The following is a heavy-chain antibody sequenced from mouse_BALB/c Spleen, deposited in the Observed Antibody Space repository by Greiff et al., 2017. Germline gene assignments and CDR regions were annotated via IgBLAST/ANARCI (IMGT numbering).Heavy chain of an antibody. CDR1: GYSITSGYY. Sequence: ESGPGLVKPSQSLSLTCSVTGYSITSGYYWNWIRQFPGNKLEWMGYISYDGSNNYNPSLKNRISITRDTSKNQFFLKLNSVTTEDTATYYCATAGWLGNGDYFDDWGQGTTLTVSS. CDR3: ATAGWLGNGDYFDD. CDR2: ISYDGSN. D-gene: IGHD1-2*01. J-gene: IGHJ2*01. V-gene: IGHV3-6*02.